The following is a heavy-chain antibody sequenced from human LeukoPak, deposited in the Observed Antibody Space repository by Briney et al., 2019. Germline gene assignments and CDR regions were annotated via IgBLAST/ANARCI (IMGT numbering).Heavy chain of an antibody. CDR3: ARDSSGWYDH. CDR1: GFTVSTNY. J-gene: IGHJ5*02. D-gene: IGHD6-19*01. V-gene: IGHV3-53*01. CDR2: IYAGGTT. Sequence: GGSLRLSCAASGFTVSTNYMSWVRQAPGRGLEWVSVIYAGGTTYYADSVRGQFTISRDNSKNTLYLQMNSLRDEDTAVYYCARDSSGWYDHWGQGTLVTVSS.